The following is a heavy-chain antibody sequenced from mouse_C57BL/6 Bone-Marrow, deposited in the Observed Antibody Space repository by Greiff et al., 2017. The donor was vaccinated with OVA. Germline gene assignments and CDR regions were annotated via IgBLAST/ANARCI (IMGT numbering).Heavy chain of an antibody. CDR1: GYTFTSYW. CDR2: IHPNSGST. D-gene: IGHD1-1*01. V-gene: IGHV1-64*01. J-gene: IGHJ2*01. CDR3: ARHSSYDY. Sequence: QVQLQQPGAELVRPGASVKLSCKAPGYTFTSYWMHWVKQRPGQGLEWIGMIHPNSGSTNYNEKFKSKATLTVDKSSSTAYLQLSSLPSEDSAVYYCARHSSYDYWGQGTTLTVSS.